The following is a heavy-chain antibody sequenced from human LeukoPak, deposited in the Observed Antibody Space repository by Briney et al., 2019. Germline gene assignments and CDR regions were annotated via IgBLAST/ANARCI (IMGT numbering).Heavy chain of an antibody. D-gene: IGHD6-19*01. V-gene: IGHV3-30*03. Sequence: GRSLRLSCAASGFSFSTYSMHWVRQAPGKGLEWVAVISYDGNNKYYADSVKGRFTISRDNSKNTLYLQMNSLRAEDTAVYYCARVHTSGPLDYWGQGTLVTVSS. CDR2: ISYDGNNK. J-gene: IGHJ4*02. CDR3: ARVHTSGPLDY. CDR1: GFSFSTYS.